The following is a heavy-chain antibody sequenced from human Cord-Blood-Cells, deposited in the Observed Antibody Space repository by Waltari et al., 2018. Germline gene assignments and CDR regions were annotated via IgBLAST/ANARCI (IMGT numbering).Heavy chain of an antibody. V-gene: IGHV1-8*03. D-gene: IGHD3-10*01. J-gene: IGHJ4*02. Sequence: QVQLVQSGAEVTKPAASVKVSCKASRYTFTSHDINWVRQATGKGLEWMGWMNPNSGNTGYAQKFQGRVTITRNTSISTAYMELSSLRSEDTAVYYCARGSSRGSGSYYNYWGQGTLVTVSS. CDR1: RYTFTSHD. CDR2: MNPNSGNT. CDR3: ARGSSRGSGSYYNY.